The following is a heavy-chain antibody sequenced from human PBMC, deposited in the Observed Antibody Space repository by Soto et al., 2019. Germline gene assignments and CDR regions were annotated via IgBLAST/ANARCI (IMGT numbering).Heavy chain of an antibody. CDR2: INAGNGNT. CDR1: GYTFTSYA. V-gene: IGHV1-3*05. Sequence: QVQLVQSGAEEKKPGASVKVSCKASGYTFTSYAXXXXXXXXXQRLEWMGWINAGNGNTKYSQKFQGRVTITRDTXXXXXXXXXXXXXXXXXXXXXXXXXXXXXADYWGQGTLVTVSS. CDR3: XXXXXXXADY. J-gene: IGHJ4*02.